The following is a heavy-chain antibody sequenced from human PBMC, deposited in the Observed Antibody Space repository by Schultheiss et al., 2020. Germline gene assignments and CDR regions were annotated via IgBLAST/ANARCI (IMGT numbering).Heavy chain of an antibody. V-gene: IGHV3-13*01. CDR2: IGTAGDT. D-gene: IGHD6-19*01. CDR1: GFTFSNYG. CDR3: AKVRAGVFDY. J-gene: IGHJ4*02. Sequence: GGSLRLSCAVSGFTFSNYGMTWVRQVPGKGLEWVSGIGTAGDTYYPGSVKGRFTISRDNSKNTLYLQMNSLRAEDTAVYYCAKVRAGVFDYWGQGTLVTVSS.